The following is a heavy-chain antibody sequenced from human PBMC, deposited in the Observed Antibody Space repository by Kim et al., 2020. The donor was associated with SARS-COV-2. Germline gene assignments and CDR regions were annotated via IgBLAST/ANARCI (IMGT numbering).Heavy chain of an antibody. V-gene: IGHV3-21*01. Sequence: GSLRLSCAASGFTFSSYSMNWVRQAPGKGLEWVSSISSSSSYIYYADSVKGRFTISRDNAKNSLYLQMNSLRAEDTAVYYCAGGPPYYDFWSGYSYWFDPWGQGTLVTVSS. J-gene: IGHJ5*02. CDR2: ISSSSSYI. D-gene: IGHD3-3*01. CDR3: AGGPPYYDFWSGYSYWFDP. CDR1: GFTFSSYS.